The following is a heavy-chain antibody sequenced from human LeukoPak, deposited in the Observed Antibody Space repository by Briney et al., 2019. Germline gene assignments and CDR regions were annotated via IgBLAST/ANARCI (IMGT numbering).Heavy chain of an antibody. J-gene: IGHJ4*02. CDR3: ASNIPTPTTSPPLGY. CDR1: GSSMNLYS. Sequence: SETLSLTCSVSGSSMNLYSWNWIRQSPGKGLEWIAYMYYSGTTNYNPSLENRAAISLDLSRHQFSLRLNSVTAADTAVYFCASNIPTPTTSPPLGYWGQGTLVTVSS. V-gene: IGHV4-59*12. D-gene: IGHD1-1*01. CDR2: MYYSGTT.